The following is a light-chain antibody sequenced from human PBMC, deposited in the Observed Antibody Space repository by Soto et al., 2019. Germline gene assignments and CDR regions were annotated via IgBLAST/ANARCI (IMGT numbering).Light chain of an antibody. CDR2: EVS. J-gene: IGLJ3*02. CDR1: SSDVGYFNY. V-gene: IGLV2-14*01. Sequence: QSALTQPASVSGSPGQSITISCTGTSSDVGYFNYVSWYQHHPGKAPKLIIYEVSNRPSGVSNRFSGSKSGNTASLTISGLHAEDEADYYCSSYTTRYPQVFGGGTKVTVL. CDR3: SSYTTRYPQV.